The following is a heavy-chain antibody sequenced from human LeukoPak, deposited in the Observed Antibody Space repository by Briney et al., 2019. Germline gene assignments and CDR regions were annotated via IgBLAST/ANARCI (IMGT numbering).Heavy chain of an antibody. CDR2: IYYSGST. V-gene: IGHV4-39*01. J-gene: IGHJ3*02. CDR1: GGSISSSSYY. Sequence: SSETLSLTCTVSGGSISSSSYYWGWIRQPPGKGLEWIGSIYYSGSTYYNPSLKSRVTISADTSKNQFSLKLSSVTAADTAVYYCARLSSDAFDIWGQGTMVTVSS. CDR3: ARLSSDAFDI.